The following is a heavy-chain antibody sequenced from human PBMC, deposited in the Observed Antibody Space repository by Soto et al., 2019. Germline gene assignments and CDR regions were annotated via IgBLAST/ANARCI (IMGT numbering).Heavy chain of an antibody. J-gene: IGHJ5*02. V-gene: IGHV1-2*02. CDR1: GYSFIAYF. CDR2: INPNNGAT. Sequence: ASVKVSCKASGYSFIAYFIHWVRQAPGRGFEWVGWINPNNGATNIARKFQGRVTMTRDTSISTAYMEVSRLRSDDTAVFYCARVLTSVTTGELDPWGQGTLVTVSS. D-gene: IGHD4-17*01. CDR3: ARVLTSVTTGELDP.